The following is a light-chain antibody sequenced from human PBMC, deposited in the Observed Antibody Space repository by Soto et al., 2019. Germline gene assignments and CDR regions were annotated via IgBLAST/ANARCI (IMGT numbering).Light chain of an antibody. CDR3: SSYTSDNSYI. CDR2: EVS. Sequence: QSVLTQHASVSGSRGQAITISCTGTSRDVGGYNYVSWYQQHPGKAPNLIIYEVSNRPSGVFNRFSGSKSGNTASLTISGLQAEDEADYYCSSYTSDNSYIFGTGTKVTVL. J-gene: IGLJ1*01. CDR1: SRDVGGYNY. V-gene: IGLV2-14*01.